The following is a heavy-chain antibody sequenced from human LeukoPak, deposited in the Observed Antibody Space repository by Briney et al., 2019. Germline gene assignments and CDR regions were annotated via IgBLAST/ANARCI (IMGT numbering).Heavy chain of an antibody. CDR3: ARGTLEWLLRYYYYGMDV. J-gene: IGHJ6*02. D-gene: IGHD3-3*01. CDR2: IYYGGST. CDR1: GGSICSGDYY. V-gene: IGHV4-30-4*01. Sequence: SQTLSLTCTVSGGSICSGDYYWSWIRQPPGKGLECLGYIYYGGSTYYNPSRKSRVTISVDTSKNQFSLKLSSVTAAGTAVYYCARGTLEWLLRYYYYGMDVWGQGTTVTVSS.